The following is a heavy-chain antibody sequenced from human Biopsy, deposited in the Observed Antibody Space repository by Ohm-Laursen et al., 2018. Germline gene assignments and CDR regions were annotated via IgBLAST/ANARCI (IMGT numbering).Heavy chain of an antibody. J-gene: IGHJ4*02. V-gene: IGHV4-59*08. Sequence: SQTLSLTCSVSGGSIISYYWTWIRQPPGKGLEWIGYISYSGITNYNASLKSRLTISIDTSKNQFSLKLTSVTAADTAVYYCARLPHGDYRYNFDYWGQGTLVTVSS. CDR2: ISYSGIT. D-gene: IGHD4-17*01. CDR1: GGSIISYY. CDR3: ARLPHGDYRYNFDY.